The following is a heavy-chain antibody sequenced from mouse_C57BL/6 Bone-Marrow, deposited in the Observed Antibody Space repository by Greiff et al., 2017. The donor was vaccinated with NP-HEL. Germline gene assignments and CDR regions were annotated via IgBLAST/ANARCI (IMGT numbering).Heavy chain of an antibody. CDR3: ARGRFAY. CDR2: ISYDGSN. V-gene: IGHV3-6*01. J-gene: IGHJ3*01. CDR1: GYSITSGYY. Sequence: EVKLVESGPGLVKPSQSLSLTCSVTGYSITSGYYWNWIRQFPGNKLEWMGYISYDGSNNYNPSLKNRISITRDTSKNQFFLKLNSGTTEDTATYYCARGRFAYWGQGTLVTVSA.